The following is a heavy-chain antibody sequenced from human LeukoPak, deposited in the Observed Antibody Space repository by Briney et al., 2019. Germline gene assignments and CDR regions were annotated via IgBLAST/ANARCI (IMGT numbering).Heavy chain of an antibody. CDR1: GFTFSGSA. CDR3: TTGNYGPY. CDR2: IRRKTEGGTT. J-gene: IGHJ4*02. D-gene: IGHD4-17*01. V-gene: IGHV3-15*07. Sequence: GGSLGLSCATSGFTFSGSAMHWVRQAPGKGLEWVGRIRRKTEGGTTDYAAPVKGRFTISRDDSKSTLYLQMNSLKTEDTAVYYCTTGNYGPYWGQGTLVTVSS.